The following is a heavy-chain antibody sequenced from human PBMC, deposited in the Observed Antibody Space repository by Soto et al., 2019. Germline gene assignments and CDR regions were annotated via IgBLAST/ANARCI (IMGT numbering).Heavy chain of an antibody. Sequence: PVKVSCKASGFTFTTSAVQWVRQARGQRLEWIGWIVVGSGNTNYAQKFQERVTITRDMSTSTAYKELSSLRSDDTAVFYCAAGVRYFDWLFPGDYCGQGTLVTVSS. J-gene: IGHJ4*02. CDR3: AAGVRYFDWLFPGDY. CDR2: IVVGSGNT. CDR1: GFTFTTSA. V-gene: IGHV1-58*01. D-gene: IGHD3-9*01.